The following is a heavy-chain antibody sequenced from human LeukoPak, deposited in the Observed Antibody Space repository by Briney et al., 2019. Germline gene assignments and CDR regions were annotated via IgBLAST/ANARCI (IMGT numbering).Heavy chain of an antibody. CDR2: VKSKTDGGTT. CDR1: GFTFSSYT. V-gene: IGHV3-15*01. J-gene: IGHJ4*02. D-gene: IGHD6-19*01. Sequence: GGSLRLSCSVSGFTFSSYTMHWVRQAPGKGLEWVGRVKSKTDGGTTDYGAPVKGRFTISRDDSKNTLYLQMNNLKTEDTAVYYCTTERRESSGWYNWCFDYWGQGTLVTVSS. CDR3: TTERRESSGWYNWCFDY.